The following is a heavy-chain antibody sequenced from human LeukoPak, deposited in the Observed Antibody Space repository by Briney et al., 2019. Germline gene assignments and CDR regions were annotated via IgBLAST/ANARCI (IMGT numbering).Heavy chain of an antibody. Sequence: SETLSLACTVSGYSISSGYYWGWIRQPPGKGLEWIGSIYHSGSTYYNPSLKSRVTISVDTSKNQFSLKLSSVTAADTAVYYCASTRSMVATFDYWGQGTLVTVSS. CDR2: IYHSGST. CDR3: ASTRSMVATFDY. J-gene: IGHJ4*02. CDR1: GYSISSGYY. V-gene: IGHV4-38-2*02. D-gene: IGHD5-12*01.